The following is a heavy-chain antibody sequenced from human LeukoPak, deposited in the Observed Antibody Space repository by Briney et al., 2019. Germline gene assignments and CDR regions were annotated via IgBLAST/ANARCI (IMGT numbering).Heavy chain of an antibody. V-gene: IGHV3-66*01. J-gene: IGHJ4*02. D-gene: IGHD3-10*01. CDR2: IYSGGST. CDR3: ARDKFRGYFDY. CDR1: GFTVSGNY. Sequence: GGSLRLSCAASGFTVSGNYMTWVRQAPGKGLEWVSVIYSGGSTYYADFVKGRFTISRDTSKNTLYLQMNSLRAEDTAVYYCARDKFRGYFDYWGQGTLVTVSS.